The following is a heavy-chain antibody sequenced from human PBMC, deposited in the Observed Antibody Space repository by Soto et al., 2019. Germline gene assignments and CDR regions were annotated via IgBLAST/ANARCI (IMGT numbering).Heavy chain of an antibody. CDR3: ARGGLRFGELSAPTSNGMDV. Sequence: SETLSLTCAVYGGSFSGYYWSWIRQPPGKGLEWIGEINHSGSTNYNPSLKSRVTISVDTSKNQFSLKLSSVTAADTAVYYCARGGLRFGELSAPTSNGMDVWGQGTTVTVS. V-gene: IGHV4-34*01. J-gene: IGHJ6*02. CDR2: INHSGST. D-gene: IGHD3-10*01. CDR1: GGSFSGYY.